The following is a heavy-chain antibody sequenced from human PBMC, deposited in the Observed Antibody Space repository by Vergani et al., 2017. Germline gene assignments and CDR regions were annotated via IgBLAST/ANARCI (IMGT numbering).Heavy chain of an antibody. CDR2: INPNSGGT. V-gene: IGHV1-2*02. CDR3: AGEGWVRGVTDYYYYYMDV. Sequence: QVQLVQSGAEVKKPGASVKVSCKASGYTFTGHYMHWVRQAPGQGLEWMGWINPNSGGTNYAQKFQGRVTMTRDTSISTAYMELSRLRSDDTAVYYCAGEGWVRGVTDYYYYYMDVWGKGTTVTVSS. J-gene: IGHJ6*03. D-gene: IGHD3-10*01. CDR1: GYTFTGHY.